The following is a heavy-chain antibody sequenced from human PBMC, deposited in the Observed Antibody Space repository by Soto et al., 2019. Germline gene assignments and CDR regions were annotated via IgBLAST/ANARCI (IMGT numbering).Heavy chain of an antibody. CDR3: ARDRLSRGKGGMDV. CDR1: GGTFSSYA. Sequence: QVQLVQSGAEVKKPGSSVKVSCKASGGTFSSYAISWVRQAPGQGLEWMGGIIPTFGTANYAQKFQGRVTITADESTSTASMELSSLRSEDTAVYYCARDRLSRGKGGMDVWGQGTTVTVSS. V-gene: IGHV1-69*12. J-gene: IGHJ6*02. CDR2: IIPTFGTA. D-gene: IGHD2-15*01.